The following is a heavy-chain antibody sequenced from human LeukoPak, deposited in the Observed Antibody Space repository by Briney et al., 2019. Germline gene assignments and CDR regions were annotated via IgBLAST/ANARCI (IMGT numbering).Heavy chain of an antibody. CDR2: MNPNSGNT. V-gene: IGHV1-8*03. J-gene: IGHJ3*02. CDR3: ASNYDSSGYYHPSDAFDI. Sequence: ASVKVSCKASGYTFTSYDINWVRQATGQGLEWMGWMNPNSGNTGYAQKFQGRVTITRNTSISTAYMELSSLRSEDTAVYYCASNYDSSGYYHPSDAFDIWGQGTMVTVSS. CDR1: GYTFTSYD. D-gene: IGHD3-22*01.